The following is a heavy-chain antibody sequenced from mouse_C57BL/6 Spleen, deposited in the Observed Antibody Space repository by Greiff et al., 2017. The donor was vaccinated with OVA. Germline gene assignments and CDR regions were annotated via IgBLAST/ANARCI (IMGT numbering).Heavy chain of an antibody. Sequence: EVKLMESGGGLVQPGGSMKLSCVASGFTFSNYWMNWVRQSPEKGLEWVAQIRLKSDNYATHYAESVKGRFTISRDDSKSSVYLQMNNLRAEDTGIYYCTGYYRGAMDYWGQGTSVTVSS. D-gene: IGHD2-14*01. J-gene: IGHJ4*01. CDR1: GFTFSNYW. CDR2: IRLKSDNYAT. V-gene: IGHV6-3*01. CDR3: TGYYRGAMDY.